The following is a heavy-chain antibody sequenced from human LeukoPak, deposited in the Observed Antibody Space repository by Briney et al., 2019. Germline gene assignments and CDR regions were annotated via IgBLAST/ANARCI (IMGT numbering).Heavy chain of an antibody. J-gene: IGHJ4*02. D-gene: IGHD5-24*01. CDR2: IYTSGNT. CDR1: GGSIISYY. CDR3: AREIGRDGYNRSFDY. Sequence: SETLSLTCTVSGGSIISYYRSWIRQPAGKGLEWIGRIYTSGNTNYSPSLNSRVTMSVDTSENQFSLNLSSVTAAATAVYYCAREIGRDGYNRSFDYWGQGTLVTVSS. V-gene: IGHV4-4*07.